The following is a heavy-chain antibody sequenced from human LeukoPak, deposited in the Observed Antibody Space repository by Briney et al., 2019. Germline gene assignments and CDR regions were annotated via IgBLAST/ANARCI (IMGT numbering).Heavy chain of an antibody. J-gene: IGHJ4*02. V-gene: IGHV4-59*12. CDR3: ASHRCSANYYDDN. CDR2: IFYSGTS. CDR1: GASISNYY. D-gene: IGHD4/OR15-4a*01. Sequence: SETLSLTCTVSGASISNYYWTWIRQPPGKGLEWIGYIFYSGTSNYNPSLKSRVTMSLDTSKRQFSLKLSSVTAADTAVYYCASHRCSANYYDDNWGQGTLVTVSS.